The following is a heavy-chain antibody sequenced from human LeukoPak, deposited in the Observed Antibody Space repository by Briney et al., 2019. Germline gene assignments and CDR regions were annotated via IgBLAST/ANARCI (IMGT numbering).Heavy chain of an antibody. CDR2: IWYGGSNK. CDR1: GFTFSSYG. D-gene: IGHD1-7*01. CDR3: AKIVLSMAGTGVRYFDY. V-gene: IGHV3-33*06. Sequence: GGSLRLSCAASGFTFSSYGMHWVRQAPGKGLEWVAVIWYGGSNKYYADSVKGRFTISRDNSKNTLYLQMNSLRAEDTAVYYCAKIVLSMAGTGVRYFDYWGQGTLVTVSS. J-gene: IGHJ4*02.